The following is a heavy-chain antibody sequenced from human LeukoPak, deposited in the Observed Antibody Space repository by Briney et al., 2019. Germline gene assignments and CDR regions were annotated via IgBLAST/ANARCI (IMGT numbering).Heavy chain of an antibody. CDR2: IYHSGST. J-gene: IGHJ4*02. V-gene: IGHV4-30-2*01. CDR3: ASFGVVIPFDY. CDR1: GGSISSGGYY. D-gene: IGHD3-3*01. Sequence: SQTLSLTCTVSGGSISSGGYYWSWIRQPPGKGLGWIGYIYHSGSTYYNPSLKSRVTISVDRSKNQFSLKLSSVTAADTAVYYCASFGVVIPFDYWGQGTLVTVSS.